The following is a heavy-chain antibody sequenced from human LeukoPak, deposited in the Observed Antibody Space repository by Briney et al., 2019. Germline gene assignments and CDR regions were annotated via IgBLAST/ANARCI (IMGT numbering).Heavy chain of an antibody. V-gene: IGHV1-8*03. J-gene: IGHJ5*02. Sequence: ASVTVSCKASGYTFTSYDINWVRQATGQGLEWMGWMNPNSGNTGYAQKFQGRVTITRNTSISTAYLELSSLRSEDTAVSDCARGDYDFRSGYYPRYNWFDAWGQGTLVTVSS. CDR1: GYTFTSYD. CDR3: ARGDYDFRSGYYPRYNWFDA. CDR2: MNPNSGNT. D-gene: IGHD3-3*01.